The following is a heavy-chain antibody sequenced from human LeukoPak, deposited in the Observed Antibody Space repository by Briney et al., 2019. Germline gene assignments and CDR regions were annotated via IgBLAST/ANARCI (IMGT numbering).Heavy chain of an antibody. J-gene: IGHJ4*02. D-gene: IGHD2-8*02. V-gene: IGHV3-48*02. CDR3: AKGLLDPNLVLDY. CDR2: ISSSSSTI. CDR1: GFTFSSYS. Sequence: HPGGSLRLSCAASGFTFSSYSMTWVRQAPGKGLEWVSYISSSSSTIYYADSVKGRFTISRDNAKNSLYLQMNSLRDEDTAVYFCAKGLLDPNLVLDYWGQGTLVTVSS.